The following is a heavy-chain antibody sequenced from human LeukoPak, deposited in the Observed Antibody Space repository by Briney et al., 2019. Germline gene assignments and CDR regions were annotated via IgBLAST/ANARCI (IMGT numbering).Heavy chain of an antibody. Sequence: GSLRLSCVASGFTFSNFEMNWVRQAPGKAVEWLSYIDGSGGSIYYSESLRGRFTISRDNAKKSLYLQMKSLRAEDTAIYYCTRDRASSGWNFWGQGTLVTVSS. CDR1: GFTFSNFE. D-gene: IGHD6-19*01. V-gene: IGHV3-48*03. J-gene: IGHJ4*02. CDR3: TRDRASSGWNF. CDR2: IDGSGGSI.